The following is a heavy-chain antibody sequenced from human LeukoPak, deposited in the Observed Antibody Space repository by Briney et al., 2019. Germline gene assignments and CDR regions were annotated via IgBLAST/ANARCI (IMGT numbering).Heavy chain of an antibody. Sequence: GGSLRLSCAASGFTVSSNYMGWVRQAPGKGLEWVAVISYDGSNKYYADSVKGRFTISRDNSKNTLYLQMNSLRAEDTAVYYCARDGHIIVVATGSPYFDYWGQGTLVTVSS. J-gene: IGHJ4*02. CDR2: ISYDGSNK. D-gene: IGHD5-12*01. V-gene: IGHV3-30*03. CDR3: ARDGHIIVVATGSPYFDY. CDR1: GFTVSSNY.